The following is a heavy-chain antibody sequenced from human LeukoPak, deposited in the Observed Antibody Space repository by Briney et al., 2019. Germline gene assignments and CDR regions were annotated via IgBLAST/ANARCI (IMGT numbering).Heavy chain of an antibody. D-gene: IGHD5-24*01. CDR1: GFTFSSYS. Sequence: PGGSLRLSCAASGFTFSSYSMNWVRQAPGKGLEWVSSISSSSSYIYYADSVKGRFTISRDNAKNSLYLQMNSLRAEDTAVYYCARGSGGYNYEADYWGQGTLVTVSS. V-gene: IGHV3-21*01. CDR3: ARGSGGYNYEADY. J-gene: IGHJ4*02. CDR2: ISSSSSYI.